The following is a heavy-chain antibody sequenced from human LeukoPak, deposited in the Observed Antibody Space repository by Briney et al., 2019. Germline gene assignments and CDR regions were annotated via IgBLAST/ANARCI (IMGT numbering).Heavy chain of an antibody. J-gene: IGHJ4*02. CDR1: GFTFSGYW. Sequence: PGGSLRLSCAASGFTFSGYWMSWVRQAPGKGLEWVANIKQDGSEKYYVDSVKGRFTISRDNAKNSLYLQMNSLRAEDTAVYYCASLQDWGQGTLVTVSS. V-gene: IGHV3-7*01. CDR3: ASLQD. CDR2: IKQDGSEK. D-gene: IGHD4-11*01.